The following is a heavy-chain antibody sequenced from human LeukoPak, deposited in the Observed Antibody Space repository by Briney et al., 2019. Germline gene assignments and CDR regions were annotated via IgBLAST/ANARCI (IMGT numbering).Heavy chain of an antibody. J-gene: IGHJ3*01. CDR1: GFIFSHHG. Sequence: GGSLRLSCATSGFIFSHHGMNWVRQAPGKGLEWVSGIRADAVTTYYADSVKGRFIISRDNSKNTVYLQMNSLRAEDTAVYYCAGVGAVAWGQGTMVTVSS. CDR2: IRADAVTT. D-gene: IGHD6-19*01. CDR3: AGVGAVA. V-gene: IGHV3-23*01.